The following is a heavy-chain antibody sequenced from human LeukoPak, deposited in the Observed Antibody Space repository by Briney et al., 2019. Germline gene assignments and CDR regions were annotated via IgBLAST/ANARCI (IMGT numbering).Heavy chain of an antibody. CDR3: CTGPWSLVGVSMSSY. J-gene: IGHJ4*02. Sequence: ASVMVSCKVSGYSLSKVSIYWVRQAPEKGLEWMGGFDPDVGERPYAQKFKGRLTMTEDTSTDTAYMELTSLRSDDTAVYCCCTGPWSLVGVSMSSYWGQGTLVTVSS. CDR1: GYSLSKVS. CDR2: FDPDVGER. V-gene: IGHV1-24*01. D-gene: IGHD1-26*01.